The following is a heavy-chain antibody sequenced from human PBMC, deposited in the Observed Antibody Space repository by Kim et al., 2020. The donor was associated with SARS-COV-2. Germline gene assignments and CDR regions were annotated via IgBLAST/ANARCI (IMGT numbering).Heavy chain of an antibody. Sequence: ASVKVSCKASGYTFTSYYMHWVRQAPGQGLEWMGIINPSGGSTSYAQKFQGRVTMTRDTSTSTVYMELSSLRSADTAVYYCAGGSPVYYDILTGYYRDYWGQGTLVTVSS. V-gene: IGHV1-46*01. CDR3: AGGSPVYYDILTGYYRDY. CDR2: INPSGGST. J-gene: IGHJ4*02. D-gene: IGHD3-9*01. CDR1: GYTFTSYY.